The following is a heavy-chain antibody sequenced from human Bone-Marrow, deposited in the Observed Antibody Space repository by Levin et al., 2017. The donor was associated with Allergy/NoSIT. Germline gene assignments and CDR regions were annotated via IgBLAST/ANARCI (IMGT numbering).Heavy chain of an antibody. Sequence: ASVKVSCKASGYTFTSYDINWVRQATGQGLEWMGWMNPNSGNTGYAQKFQGRVTMTRNTSISTAYMELSSLRSEDTAVYYCARGRFAIHDYSNYAPYYYYYGMDGWGQGTTVTVSS. CDR3: ARGRFAIHDYSNYAPYYYYYGMDG. CDR2: MNPNSGNT. V-gene: IGHV1-8*01. J-gene: IGHJ6*02. D-gene: IGHD4-11*01. CDR1: GYTFTSYD.